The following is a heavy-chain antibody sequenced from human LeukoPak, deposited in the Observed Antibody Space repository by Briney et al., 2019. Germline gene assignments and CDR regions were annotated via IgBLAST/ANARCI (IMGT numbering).Heavy chain of an antibody. CDR3: ARHLFASPFDY. J-gene: IGHJ4*02. CDR2: IYYTGDS. CDR1: GASISNSY. Sequence: SETLSLTCTVSGASISNSYWSWIRQPPGEGLEWIGYIYYTGDSNYIPSLKSRVAISLDASKNQISLKLRSVTAADTAVYYCARHLFASPFDYWGLGTLVTVSS. D-gene: IGHD2-21*01. V-gene: IGHV4-59*08.